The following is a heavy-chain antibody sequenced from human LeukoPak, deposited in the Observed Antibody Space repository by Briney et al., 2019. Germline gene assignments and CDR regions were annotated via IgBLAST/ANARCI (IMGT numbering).Heavy chain of an antibody. Sequence: GGSLRLSCAASGFTFSNYEMNWVRQAPGKGLEWVSYIGSGGGSIYYANSVRGRFTSSRDNAKKSLFLQMNSLRVEDTAVYYCARDDYGGTFDAFDIWGQGAMVTVSS. CDR2: IGSGGGSI. CDR1: GFTFSNYE. D-gene: IGHD4-17*01. V-gene: IGHV3-48*03. CDR3: ARDDYGGTFDAFDI. J-gene: IGHJ3*02.